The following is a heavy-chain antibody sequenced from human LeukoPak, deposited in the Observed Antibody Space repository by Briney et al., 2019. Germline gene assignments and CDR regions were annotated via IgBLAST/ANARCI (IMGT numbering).Heavy chain of an antibody. CDR1: GYTFTSYG. CDR3: ARVGAYYDSSRGGWFDY. V-gene: IGHV1-18*01. D-gene: IGHD3-22*01. CDR2: ISAYNGNT. J-gene: IGHJ4*02. Sequence: GASVKVSCKASGYTFTSYGISWVRQAPGQGLEWMGWISAYNGNTNYAQKLQGRVTMTTDTSTSTAYMELRSLRSDDTAVYYCARVGAYYDSSRGGWFDYWGQGTLVTVSS.